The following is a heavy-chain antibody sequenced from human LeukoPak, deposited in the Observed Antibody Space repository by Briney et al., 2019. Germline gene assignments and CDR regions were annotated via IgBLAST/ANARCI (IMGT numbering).Heavy chain of an antibody. J-gene: IGHJ6*03. CDR1: GVIFSSYA. Sequence: GGSLRLSCAASGVIFSSYAVSWLRRARGKGLEWGSTIDGSAYSTYYAESVKGRFAIPRDNSKNTLYLPMSCLIRADTAVHYCAKVPTYQPLLATSNSYTDVWGKGTTVTVSS. V-gene: IGHV3-23*01. CDR2: IDGSAYST. D-gene: IGHD2-2*01. CDR3: AKVPTYQPLLATSNSYTDV.